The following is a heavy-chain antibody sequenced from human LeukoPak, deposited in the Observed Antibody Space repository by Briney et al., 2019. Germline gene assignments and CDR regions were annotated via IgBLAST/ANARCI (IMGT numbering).Heavy chain of an antibody. V-gene: IGHV3-30-3*01. J-gene: IGHJ4*02. CDR1: GFTFSSYA. CDR3: ARGPDYGDSY. Sequence: GGSLRLSRAASGFTFSSYAMHWVRQAPGKGLEWVAVISYDGSNKYYADSVKGRFTISRDNSKNTLCLQMNSLRAEDTAVYYCARGPDYGDSYWGQGTLVTVSS. D-gene: IGHD4-17*01. CDR2: ISYDGSNK.